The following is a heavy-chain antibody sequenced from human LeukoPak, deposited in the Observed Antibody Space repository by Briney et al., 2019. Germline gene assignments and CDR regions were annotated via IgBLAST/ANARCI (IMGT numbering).Heavy chain of an antibody. D-gene: IGHD3-22*01. V-gene: IGHV3-48*04. CDR2: IKYGGSPM. CDR3: ARESRDYNSATKDAFDI. Sequence: GGSLRLSCAASGFTFSSYSMNWVRQAPGKGLEWVSFIKYGGSPMYYADSVKGRFTISRDDAKKSVSLQMNSLRVEDTAVYYCARESRDYNSATKDAFDIWGQGTMVTVSS. CDR1: GFTFSSYS. J-gene: IGHJ3*02.